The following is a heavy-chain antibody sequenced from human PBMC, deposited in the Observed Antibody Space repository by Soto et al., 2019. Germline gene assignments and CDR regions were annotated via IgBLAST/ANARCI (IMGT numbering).Heavy chain of an antibody. CDR2: IWYDGTKK. V-gene: IGHV3-33*01. CDR3: ARALTYYYDIDY. D-gene: IGHD3-22*01. CDR1: KFTFSDFG. J-gene: IGHJ4*02. Sequence: GGSLRLSCAASKFTFSDFGMHWVRQAPDKGLEWLGTIWYDGTKKIYGDSVKGRFTISRDNAKNMLHLQMNSLRAEDTAVYYCARALTYYYDIDYWGQGTLVTVSS.